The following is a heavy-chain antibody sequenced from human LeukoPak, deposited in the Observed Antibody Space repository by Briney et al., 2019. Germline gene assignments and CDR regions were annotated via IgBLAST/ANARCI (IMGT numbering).Heavy chain of an antibody. V-gene: IGHV1-18*01. CDR3: ARDQTLKDTVVTRGSPGGSRAFDI. CDR2: ISAYNGNT. D-gene: IGHD4-23*01. J-gene: IGHJ3*02. Sequence: ASVKVSCKASGYTFTSYGISWVRQAPGQGLEWMGWISAYNGNTNYAQKLQGRVTMTTDTSTSTAYMELRSLRSDDTAVYYCARDQTLKDTVVTRGSPGGSRAFDIWGQGTMVTVSS. CDR1: GYTFTSYG.